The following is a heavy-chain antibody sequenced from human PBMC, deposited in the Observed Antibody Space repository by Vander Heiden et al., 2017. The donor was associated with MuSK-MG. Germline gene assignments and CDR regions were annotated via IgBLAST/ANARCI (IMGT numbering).Heavy chain of an antibody. Sequence: EVQLVESGGGLVQPGGSLRLSCAASGFTFSTYAMNWVRQPPGKGLEWVSGLINSGASTYYADSVKGRFTISRDNSKNTLYLQMSSLRAEDTAVYYCAKDKGYFSDNTGFSAFDMWGQGTMVTVSS. CDR2: LINSGAST. D-gene: IGHD3-22*01. CDR1: GFTFSTYA. CDR3: AKDKGYFSDNTGFSAFDM. V-gene: IGHV3-23*04. J-gene: IGHJ3*02.